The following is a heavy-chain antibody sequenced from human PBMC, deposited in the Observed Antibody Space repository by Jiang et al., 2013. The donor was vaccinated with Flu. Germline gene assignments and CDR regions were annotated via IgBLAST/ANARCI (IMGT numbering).Heavy chain of an antibody. CDR1: GGSISSYY. CDR2: IYYSGST. J-gene: IGHJ2*01. V-gene: IGHV4-59*01. D-gene: IGHD2-2*01. Sequence: GPGLVKPSETLSLTCTVSGGSISSYYWSWIRQPPGKGLEWIGYIYYSGSTNYNPSLKSRVTISVDTSKNQFSLKLSSVTAADTAVYYCARGDVPAAMGMGYWYFDLWG. CDR3: ARGDVPAAMGMGYWYFDL.